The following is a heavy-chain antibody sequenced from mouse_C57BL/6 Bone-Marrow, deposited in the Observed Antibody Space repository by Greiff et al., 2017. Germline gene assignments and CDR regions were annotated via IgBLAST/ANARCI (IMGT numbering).Heavy chain of an antibody. CDR3: GVDSAGDGAY. Sequence: VQLQQPGAELVRPGSSVKLSCKASGFTFTSYWMHWVKQRPIQGLEWIGNIDPSDSETHYNQKFQDKATLTVDTSSSTAYMQLSSLTSEDSAVSHSGVDSAGDGAYWGQGTLVTVSA. V-gene: IGHV1-52*01. J-gene: IGHJ3*01. CDR2: IDPSDSET. D-gene: IGHD3-2*02. CDR1: GFTFTSYW.